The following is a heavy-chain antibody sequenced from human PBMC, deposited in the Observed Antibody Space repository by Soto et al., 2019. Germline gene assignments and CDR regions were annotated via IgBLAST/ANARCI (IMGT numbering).Heavy chain of an antibody. Sequence: QLQLQGSGPGLVKPSETLSLTCTVSGGSISTTTYYWGWVRQPPGKGLEWIGNIYYTGRTYYSPSLKSRVTISVDTSNNQFSLRLNSVTAADTAVYYCATHRRYSSGWYYYGMDVWGQGTTVTVSS. CDR3: ATHRRYSSGWYYYGMDV. V-gene: IGHV4-39*01. CDR2: IYYTGRT. D-gene: IGHD6-25*01. CDR1: GGSISTTTYY. J-gene: IGHJ6*02.